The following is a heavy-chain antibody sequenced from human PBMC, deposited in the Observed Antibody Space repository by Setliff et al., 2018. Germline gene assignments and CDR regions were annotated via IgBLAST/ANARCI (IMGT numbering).Heavy chain of an antibody. CDR3: ARHKSNGSGSYPSLYMDV. CDR2: IYYSGST. D-gene: IGHD3-10*01. Sequence: PSETLSLTCRVSGGSISSGNYYWGLIRQPPVKGLEWVATIYYSGSTYSNPSLKSRLIISVDAPDNQFSVKLSSVTAADTAVYYCARHKSNGSGSYPSLYMDVWGKGIMVTVSS. CDR1: GGSISSGNYY. J-gene: IGHJ6*03. V-gene: IGHV4-39*01.